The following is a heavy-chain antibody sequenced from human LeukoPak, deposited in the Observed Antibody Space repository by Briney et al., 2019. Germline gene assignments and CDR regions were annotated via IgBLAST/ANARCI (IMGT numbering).Heavy chain of an antibody. J-gene: IGHJ3*02. CDR3: VFFRAEDGIRDSFDT. CDR1: GFTFSNSA. V-gene: IGHV3-23*01. D-gene: IGHD3-3*01. Sequence: GGSLRLSCAASGFTFSNSAMTWIRQVPGKGLEGVSTISNSGANTYYKDSVKGQFSIARDNFKNTVYLQMNSLRVEDTALYYCVFFRAEDGIRDSFDTWGQGTMVTVSS. CDR2: ISNSGANT.